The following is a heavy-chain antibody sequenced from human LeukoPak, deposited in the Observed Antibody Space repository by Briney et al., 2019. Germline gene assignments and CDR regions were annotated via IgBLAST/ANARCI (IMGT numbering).Heavy chain of an antibody. CDR3: ARLNLYDSSGCDY. J-gene: IGHJ4*02. V-gene: IGHV3-23*01. D-gene: IGHD3-22*01. Sequence: PGGSLRLSCAASGFTFSIYAMSWVRQAPGKGLEWVSAISGSGGSTYYADSVKGRFTISRDNSKNTLYLQMNSLRAEDTAVYYCARLNLYDSSGCDYWGQGTLVTVSS. CDR2: ISGSGGST. CDR1: GFTFSIYA.